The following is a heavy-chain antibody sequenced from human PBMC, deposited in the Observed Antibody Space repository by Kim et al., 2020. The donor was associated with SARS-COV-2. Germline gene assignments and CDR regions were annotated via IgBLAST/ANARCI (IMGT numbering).Heavy chain of an antibody. J-gene: IGHJ4*02. D-gene: IGHD6-19*01. Sequence: SETLSLTCSVSGGSITSSTFYVGWIRQPPGKGLEWIANMNLTGTAYYSPSLKGRVTMSVDTSKTQFSLKLTSVTAADTAIYFCARLYSSMSFVGSWGQGTLVTVSS. CDR1: GGSITSSTFY. V-gene: IGHV4-39*01. CDR3: ARLYSSMSFVGS. CDR2: MNLTGTA.